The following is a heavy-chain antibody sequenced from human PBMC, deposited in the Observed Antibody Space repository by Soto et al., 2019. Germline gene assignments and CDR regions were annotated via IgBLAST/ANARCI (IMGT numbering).Heavy chain of an antibody. J-gene: IGHJ4*02. CDR2: IWYDGSNK. Sequence: GGSLRLSCAASGFTFSSYGMHWVRQAPGKGLEWVAVIWYDGSNKYYADSVKGRFTISRDNSKNTLYLQMNSLRAEDTAVYYCAGGPAVASRPYYFDYWGQGTLVTVSS. V-gene: IGHV3-33*01. D-gene: IGHD6-19*01. CDR3: AGGPAVASRPYYFDY. CDR1: GFTFSSYG.